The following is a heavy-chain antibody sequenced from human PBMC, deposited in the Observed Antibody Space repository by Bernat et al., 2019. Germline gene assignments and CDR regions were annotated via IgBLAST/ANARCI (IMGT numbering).Heavy chain of an antibody. CDR3: TTSPRREDYVIY. Sequence: EVQLVESGGGLVKPGGSLRLSCAASGFTSTNAWMTWVRQAPGKGLEWVGRNKSLFDAGTTDYAAPAKGRFTISRDGSKNTLYLQMDSLTTEDTAVYYCTTSPRREDYVIYWGQGTLVTVSS. D-gene: IGHD3-16*01. CDR2: NKSLFDAGTT. V-gene: IGHV3-15*01. CDR1: GFTSTNAW. J-gene: IGHJ4*02.